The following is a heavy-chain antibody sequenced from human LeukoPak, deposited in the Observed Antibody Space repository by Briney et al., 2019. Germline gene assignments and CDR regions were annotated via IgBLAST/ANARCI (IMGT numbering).Heavy chain of an antibody. CDR1: GFTFSTYS. Sequence: GGSLRLSCAASGFTFSTYSMTWVRQGPGKGLEWVSSIYPRGDSTFYADPVKGRFTISRDNSKNTLYLQMSSLRTEDTAIYYCAKDVVPDSGWDLDYWGQGTLVTVSS. CDR2: IYPRGDST. D-gene: IGHD6-19*01. J-gene: IGHJ4*02. CDR3: AKDVVPDSGWDLDY. V-gene: IGHV3-23*01.